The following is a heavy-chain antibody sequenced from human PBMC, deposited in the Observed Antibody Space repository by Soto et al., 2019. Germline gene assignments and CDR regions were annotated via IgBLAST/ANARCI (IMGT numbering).Heavy chain of an antibody. CDR1: GFTFSNYA. V-gene: IGHV3-23*01. CDR3: AKDRGYCITISCWYYDY. D-gene: IGHD2-2*01. J-gene: IGHJ4*02. CDR2: ISDSGGRT. Sequence: GGSLRLSCAASGFTFSNYAMSWVRQAPGKGLEWVSSISDSGGRTDYADSVKGRFTISRDNSKITLYLQVNSLRAEDTAVYYCAKDRGYCITISCWYYDYWGQGTLVTVSS.